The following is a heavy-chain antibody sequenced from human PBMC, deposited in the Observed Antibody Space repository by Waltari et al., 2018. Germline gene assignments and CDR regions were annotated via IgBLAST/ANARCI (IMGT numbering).Heavy chain of an antibody. CDR3: AGRTGDYFDY. J-gene: IGHJ4*02. CDR1: GFTVSSNF. CDR2: IYSGGDT. Sequence: EVQLVESGGGLSQPGGSLRLCCAASGFTVSSNFMTWVRQAPGKGLEYVSVIYSGGDTYYAASVKGRFTISRDNSKNTLYLQMNSLRAEDTAVYFCAGRTGDYFDYWGQGTLVTVSS. V-gene: IGHV3-53*01.